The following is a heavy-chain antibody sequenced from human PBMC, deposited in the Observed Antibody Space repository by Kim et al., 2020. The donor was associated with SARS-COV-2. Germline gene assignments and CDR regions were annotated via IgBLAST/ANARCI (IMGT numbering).Heavy chain of an antibody. CDR3: ARQGQLALDS. Sequence: SETNYSPSFQGHVTLSVDKSVNTAFLQWTSLQSSDSAIYYCARQGQLALDSWGQGTLVTVSS. CDR2: SET. J-gene: IGHJ4*02. D-gene: IGHD1-1*01. V-gene: IGHV5-10-1*01.